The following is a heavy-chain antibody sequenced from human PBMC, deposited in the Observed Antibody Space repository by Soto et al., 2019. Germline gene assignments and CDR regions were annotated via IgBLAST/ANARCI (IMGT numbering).Heavy chain of an antibody. CDR1: GFTFSSYA. CDR2: ISSNGGST. V-gene: IGHV3-64D*08. CDR3: VKGSRGIMITFGGVIVGLVY. D-gene: IGHD3-16*02. J-gene: IGHJ4*02. Sequence: GGSLRLSCSASGFTFSSYAMHWVRQAPGKGLEYVSAISSNGGSTYYADFVKGRFTISRDNSKNTLYLQMSSLRAEDTAVYYCVKGSRGIMITFGGVIVGLVYWGQGTLVTVSS.